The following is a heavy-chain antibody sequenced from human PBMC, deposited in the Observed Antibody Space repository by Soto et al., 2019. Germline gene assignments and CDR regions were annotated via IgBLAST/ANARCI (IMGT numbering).Heavy chain of an antibody. CDR3: ARTLAYYDFWSDREQGFDP. CDR2: IYYSGST. D-gene: IGHD3-3*01. J-gene: IGHJ5*02. Sequence: SETLSLTCTVSGGSISSYYWSWIRQPPGKGLEWIGYIYYSGSTNYNPSLKSRVTISVDTSKNQFSLKLSSVTAADTAVYYCARTLAYYDFWSDREQGFDPWGQGALVTVSS. CDR1: GGSISSYY. V-gene: IGHV4-59*01.